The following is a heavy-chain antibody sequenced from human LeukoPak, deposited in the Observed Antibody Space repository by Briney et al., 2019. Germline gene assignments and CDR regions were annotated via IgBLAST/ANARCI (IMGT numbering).Heavy chain of an antibody. J-gene: IGHJ4*02. CDR2: IRYDGSNK. Sequence: SGGSLRLSCAASGFTFSSYGMHWVRQAPGKGLEWVAFIRYDGSNKYYADSVKDRFTISRDNSKNTLYLQMNSLRAEDTAVYYCAKDPFEEYYFDYWGQGTLVTVSS. D-gene: IGHD3-10*01. CDR1: GFTFSSYG. CDR3: AKDPFEEYYFDY. V-gene: IGHV3-30*02.